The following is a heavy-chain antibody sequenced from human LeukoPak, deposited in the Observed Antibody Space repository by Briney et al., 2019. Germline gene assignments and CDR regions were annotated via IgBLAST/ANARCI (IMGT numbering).Heavy chain of an antibody. J-gene: IGHJ4*02. CDR2: IKQDGSEK. D-gene: IGHD2-2*01. CDR3: ARAPANIVVVPAATCFDY. CDR1: AFTFSSYW. V-gene: IGHV3-7*03. Sequence: GGSLRLSCAASAFTFSSYWMSWVRQAPGKGLEWVANIKQDGSEKYYVDSVKGRFTISRDNAKNSLYLQMNSLRAEDTAVYYCARAPANIVVVPAATCFDYWGQGTLVTVSS.